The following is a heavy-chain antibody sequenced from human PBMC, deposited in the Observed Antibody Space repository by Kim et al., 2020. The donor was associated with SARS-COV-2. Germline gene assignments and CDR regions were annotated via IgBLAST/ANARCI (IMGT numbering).Heavy chain of an antibody. CDR2: IIPIFGTA. Sequence: SVKVSCKASGGTFSSYAISWVRQAPGQGLEWMGGIIPIFGTANYAQKFQGRVTITADESTSTAYMELSSLRSEDTAVYYCAREDRSSSWYNYFDYWGQGTLVTVSS. D-gene: IGHD6-13*01. V-gene: IGHV1-69*13. CDR1: GGTFSSYA. CDR3: AREDRSSSWYNYFDY. J-gene: IGHJ4*02.